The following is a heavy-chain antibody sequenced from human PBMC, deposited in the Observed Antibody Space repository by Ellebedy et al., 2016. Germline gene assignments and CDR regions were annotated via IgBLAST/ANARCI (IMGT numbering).Heavy chain of an antibody. CDR2: IYYSGST. CDR3: ASGSYYGSGSYPLHFDY. CDR1: GGSISSYY. V-gene: IGHV4-59*13. Sequence: SETLSLTXTVSGGSISSYYWSWIRQPPGKGLEWIGYIYYSGSTNYNPSLKSRVTISVDTSKNQFSLKLSSVTAADTAVHYCASGSYYGSGSYPLHFDYWGQGTLVTVSS. J-gene: IGHJ4*02. D-gene: IGHD3-10*01.